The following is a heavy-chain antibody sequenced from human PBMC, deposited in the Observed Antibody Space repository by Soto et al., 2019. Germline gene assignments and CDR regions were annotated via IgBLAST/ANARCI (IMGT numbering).Heavy chain of an antibody. CDR3: ARVKDDSSGYYLHFDY. D-gene: IGHD3-22*01. Sequence: ETLSLTCAVYGGSFSGYYWSWIRQPPGKGLEWIGEINHSGSTNYNPSLKSRVTISVDTSKNQFSLKLSSVTAADTAVYYCARVKDDSSGYYLHFDYWGQGTLVTVSS. V-gene: IGHV4-34*01. CDR2: INHSGST. CDR1: GGSFSGYY. J-gene: IGHJ4*02.